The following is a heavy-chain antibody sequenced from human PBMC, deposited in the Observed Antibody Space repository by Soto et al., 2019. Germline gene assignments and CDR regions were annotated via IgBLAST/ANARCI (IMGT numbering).Heavy chain of an antibody. CDR2: IYYSGST. V-gene: IGHV4-59*12. Sequence: SETLSVTCTVSGGSISSYYWSWIRQPPGKGLEWIGYIYYSGSTNYNPSLKSRVTISVDTSKNQFSLKLSSVTAADTAVYYCASGIVLVPAAAPKPFWFDPWGQGTLVTVS. D-gene: IGHD2-2*01. CDR1: GGSISSYY. J-gene: IGHJ5*02. CDR3: ASGIVLVPAAAPKPFWFDP.